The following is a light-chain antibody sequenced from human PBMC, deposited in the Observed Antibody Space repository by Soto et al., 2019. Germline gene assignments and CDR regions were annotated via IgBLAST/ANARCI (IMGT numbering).Light chain of an antibody. V-gene: IGKV1D-12*01. CDR3: QQANSFPIT. CDR1: QGIRSW. J-gene: IGKJ5*01. CDR2: DAS. Sequence: DIQMTQSPSSVSASVGDRVTITCRASQGIRSWLAWYQQKAGTAPKLLIYDASSLQSGVPSRFSGSGSGTDFTLTISSLQPEDFATYYCQQANSFPITFGQGTRLEIK.